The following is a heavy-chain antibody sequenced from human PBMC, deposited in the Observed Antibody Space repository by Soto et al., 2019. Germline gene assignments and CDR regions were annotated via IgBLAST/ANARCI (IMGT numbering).Heavy chain of an antibody. CDR3: AHILYPEGFDP. J-gene: IGHJ5*02. D-gene: IGHD2-8*01. Sequence: SGPTLVNPTQTLTLTCTFSGFSLSPSGVGVGWICQPPGKALEWLALIYWDDVKRYSPSLNSRLTIPKDTSKNQVVLTMTNMDHVDTATYYWAHILYPEGFDPWGQGTLVTVSS. CDR2: IYWDDVK. V-gene: IGHV2-5*02. CDR1: GFSLSPSGVG.